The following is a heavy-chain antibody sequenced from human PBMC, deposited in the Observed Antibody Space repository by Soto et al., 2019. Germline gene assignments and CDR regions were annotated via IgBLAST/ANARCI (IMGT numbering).Heavy chain of an antibody. CDR3: ARDTYVTLPGFRTNYYSCMDV. V-gene: IGHV4-61*01. J-gene: IGHJ6*02. Sequence: SETLSLTCTVSGGSVSSGSYYWSWIRQPPGKGLEWVGNIYYSGSTNYNPSLESRVTISVDTSKNQFSLKMSSVTAADTAVHFCARDTYVTLPGFRTNYYSCMDVWGQGTTVTVSS. D-gene: IGHD3-16*01. CDR2: IYYSGST. CDR1: GGSVSSGSYY.